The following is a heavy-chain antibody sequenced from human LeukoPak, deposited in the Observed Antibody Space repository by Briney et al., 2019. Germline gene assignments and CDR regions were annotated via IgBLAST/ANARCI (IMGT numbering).Heavy chain of an antibody. Sequence: PSETLSLTCTVSGGSISSYYWSWIRQPPGKGLEWIGYIYYSGSTNYNPSLESRVTISEDTSKNQFSLKLSSVTAADTAVYYCAGQTPRGTFDYWGQGTLVTVSS. J-gene: IGHJ4*02. V-gene: IGHV4-59*08. CDR1: GGSISSYY. CDR2: IYYSGST. CDR3: AGQTPRGTFDY. D-gene: IGHD3-10*01.